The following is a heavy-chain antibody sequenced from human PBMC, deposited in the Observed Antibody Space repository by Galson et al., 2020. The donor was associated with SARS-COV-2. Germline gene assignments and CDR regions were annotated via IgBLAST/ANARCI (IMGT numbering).Heavy chain of an antibody. V-gene: IGHV3-9*01. Sequence: GGSLRLSCAASGFTFDDYAMHWVRQAPGKGLEWVSGISWNSGSIGYADSVKGRFTISRDNAKNSLYLQMNSLRAEDTALYYCAKDVWFGETHHLYGMDVWGQGTTVTVSS. CDR1: GFTFDDYA. CDR2: ISWNSGSI. J-gene: IGHJ6*02. CDR3: AKDVWFGETHHLYGMDV. D-gene: IGHD3-10*01.